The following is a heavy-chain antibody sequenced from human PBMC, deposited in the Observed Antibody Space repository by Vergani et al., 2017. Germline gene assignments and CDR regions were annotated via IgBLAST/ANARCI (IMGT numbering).Heavy chain of an antibody. J-gene: IGHJ4*02. Sequence: EVQLLQSEGAVVQPGGPLRLSCVASVFTFRSNARSWVRQGHGQGRGGVSSIKNTGDSTHYADSLKGRFTISRDNSKNTLYLQMNSRRVEETAVYYCGRGSDNYNWGQGTLVTVSS. CDR1: VFTFRSNA. CDR2: IKNTGDST. CDR3: GRGSDNYN. D-gene: IGHD5-24*01. V-gene: IGHV3-23*01.